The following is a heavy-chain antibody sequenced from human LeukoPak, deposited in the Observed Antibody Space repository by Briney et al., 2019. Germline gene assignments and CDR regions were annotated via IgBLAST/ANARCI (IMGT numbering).Heavy chain of an antibody. CDR1: GFTFSSYS. J-gene: IGHJ4*02. Sequence: GGSLRLSCAASGFTFSSYSMNWVRQAPGKGLEWVSYISSSSSTIYYADSVKGRFTISRDNSKNTLYLQMNSLRAEDTAVYYCAKEVFGLFGYYFDYWGQGTLVTVSS. CDR3: AKEVFGLFGYYFDY. CDR2: ISSSSSTI. D-gene: IGHD3-10*02. V-gene: IGHV3-48*01.